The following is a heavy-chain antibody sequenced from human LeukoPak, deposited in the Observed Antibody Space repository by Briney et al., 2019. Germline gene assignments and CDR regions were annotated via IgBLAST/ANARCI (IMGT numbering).Heavy chain of an antibody. CDR3: ASYLCYYDYTSYYFDF. CDR1: GGSISSSGYY. J-gene: IGHJ4*02. CDR2: IYYAGST. V-gene: IGHV4-39*07. Sequence: PSETLSLTCTVSGGSISSSGYYWDWIRQPPGKGLERIGTIYYAGSTYYNPPLESRVTLSVDTSKNQFSLKLKSVTAADTAIYYCASYLCYYDYTSYYFDFWGQGTLVTVSS. D-gene: IGHD3-22*01.